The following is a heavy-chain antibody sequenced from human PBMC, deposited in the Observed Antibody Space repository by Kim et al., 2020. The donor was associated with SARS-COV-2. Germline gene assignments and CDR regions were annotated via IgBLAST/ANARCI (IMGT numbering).Heavy chain of an antibody. J-gene: IGHJ5*02. V-gene: IGHV1-18*01. CDR2: ISGFNDGP. CDR1: GFTFINYG. D-gene: IGHD3-10*01. Sequence: ASVKVSCKGFGFTFINYGISWVRQAPGQGPEWLGWISGFNDGPNFAQRVKDRLTMTMDTSTNTAYMELRSLRSDDTAVYYCARDFSITQDDLFDPWGQGT. CDR3: ARDFSITQDDLFDP.